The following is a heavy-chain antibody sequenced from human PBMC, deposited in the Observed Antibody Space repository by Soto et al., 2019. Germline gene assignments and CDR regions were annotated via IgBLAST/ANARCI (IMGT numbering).Heavy chain of an antibody. V-gene: IGHV5-51*01. J-gene: IGHJ3*02. CDR3: ARHVEDPLSDAFDI. D-gene: IGHD2-15*01. Sequence: EVQLVQSGEEVKKPGESLKISCKGSGYNFPKFWIAWVRQMPGKGLEWMGVIYPEDSDSKYSPSFQGQVTISADKSITTVYLQWSSLRASDSAIYFCARHVEDPLSDAFDIWGQGTLVTVSS. CDR1: GYNFPKFW. CDR2: IYPEDSDS.